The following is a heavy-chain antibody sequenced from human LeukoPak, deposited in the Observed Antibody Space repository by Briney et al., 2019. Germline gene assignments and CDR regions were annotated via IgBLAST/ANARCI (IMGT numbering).Heavy chain of an antibody. CDR3: ARDLLYYYDSSGYGY. V-gene: IGHV3-11*04. CDR2: ISSSGSTI. D-gene: IGHD3-22*01. Sequence: PGGSLRLSCAASGFTFSDYYMSWIRQAPGKGLEWVSYISSSGSTIYYADSVKGRFTISRDNAKNSLYLQMNSLRAEDTAVYYCARDLLYYYDSSGYGYWGQGTLVTVSS. CDR1: GFTFSDYY. J-gene: IGHJ4*02.